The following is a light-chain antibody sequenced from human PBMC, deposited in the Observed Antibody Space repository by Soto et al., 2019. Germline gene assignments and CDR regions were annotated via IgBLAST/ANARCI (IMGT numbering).Light chain of an antibody. J-gene: IGKJ1*01. V-gene: IGKV1-39*01. Sequence: DLQLTQSPSSLSASVGDRVTITCRASQSISTFLNWYQQIPGKAPKLLIYAASTLQSGVPSRFSGSGSGTDFTLTITSLQSEDFATYYCQHTYNIPLTFGQGTKVEIK. CDR3: QHTYNIPLT. CDR2: AAS. CDR1: QSISTF.